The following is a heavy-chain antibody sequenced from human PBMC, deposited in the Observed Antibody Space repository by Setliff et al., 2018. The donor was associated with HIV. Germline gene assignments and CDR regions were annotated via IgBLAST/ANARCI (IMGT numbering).Heavy chain of an antibody. CDR3: ARLRSELGVFDY. J-gene: IGHJ4*02. V-gene: IGHV4-34*01. CDR2: INHSGST. CDR1: GGSFSGYY. Sequence: SETLSLTCAVYGGSFSGYYWSWIRQPPGKGLEWIGQINHSGSTRYNPSLKSRVTISVDTSKNQFSLKVNSVTAADTAVYYCARLRSELGVFDYWGQGTLVTVSS. D-gene: IGHD1-26*01.